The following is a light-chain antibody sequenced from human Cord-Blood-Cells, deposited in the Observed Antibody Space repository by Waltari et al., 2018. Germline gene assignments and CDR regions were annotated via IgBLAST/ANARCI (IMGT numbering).Light chain of an antibody. CDR2: DSS. Sequence: EIVLTQSPATLSLSLGERATLSCRASQSVRSYLAWYQQKPGQAPRLLIYDSSNRATGIPARFSGSGSGTDFTLTISSLEPEDFAVYYCQQRSSWTFGQGTKVEIK. CDR3: QQRSSWT. J-gene: IGKJ1*01. CDR1: QSVRSY. V-gene: IGKV3-11*01.